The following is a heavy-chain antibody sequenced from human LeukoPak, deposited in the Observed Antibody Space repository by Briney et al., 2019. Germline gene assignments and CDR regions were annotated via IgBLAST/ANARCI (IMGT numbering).Heavy chain of an antibody. Sequence: ASVKVSCKASGYTFSDYYMHWVRQAPGQGLEWMGWINPHSGATNYAQRFQGRVTMTRDTSTSTAYMEVDSLTSDDTAVYYCAREGLSTSTWHICDYWGQGTLVTVSS. V-gene: IGHV1-2*02. CDR1: GYTFSDYY. D-gene: IGHD2/OR15-2a*01. CDR3: AREGLSTSTWHICDY. J-gene: IGHJ4*02. CDR2: INPHSGAT.